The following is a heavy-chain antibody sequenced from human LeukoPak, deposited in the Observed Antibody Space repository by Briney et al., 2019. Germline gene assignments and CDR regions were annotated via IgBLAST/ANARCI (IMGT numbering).Heavy chain of an antibody. J-gene: IGHJ6*02. CDR3: IREIQYCGSGHFVCGLEV. CDR1: GFTFSTAD. Sequence: PGGSLRLSCAASGFTFSTADLHWVRHSAGKGLEWVSAIGTVGDTYYADSVKGRFTISREDAKNSLYLQMNSLRAGDTAVYYCIREIQYCGSGHFVCGLEVWGRGTTVTVSS. D-gene: IGHD3-10*01. CDR2: IGTVGDT. V-gene: IGHV3-13*01.